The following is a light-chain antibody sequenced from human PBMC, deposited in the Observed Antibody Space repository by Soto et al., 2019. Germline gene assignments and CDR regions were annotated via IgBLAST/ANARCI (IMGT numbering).Light chain of an antibody. CDR3: QQYGSLSWT. CDR2: GAS. CDR1: QSVSSSY. V-gene: IGKV3-20*01. Sequence: EIVMTQSPATLSMSPGERATLSCRASQSVSSSYLAWYQQKPGQAPRLLIYGASRRATGIPDRFSGSGSGTDFTLTISRLEPEDFAVYYCQQYGSLSWTFGQGTKVDIK. J-gene: IGKJ1*01.